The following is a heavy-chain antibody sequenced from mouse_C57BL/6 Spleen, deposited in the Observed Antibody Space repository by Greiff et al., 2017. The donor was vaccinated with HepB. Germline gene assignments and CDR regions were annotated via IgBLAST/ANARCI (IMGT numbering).Heavy chain of an antibody. Sequence: DVHLVESGGGLVKPGGSLKLSCAASGFTFSDYGMHWVRQAPEKGLEWVAYISSGSSTIYYADTVKGRFTISRDNAKNTLFLQMTSLRSEDTAMYYCARGAGPYFDYWGQGTTLTVSS. D-gene: IGHD3-3*01. CDR3: ARGAGPYFDY. CDR1: GFTFSDYG. J-gene: IGHJ2*01. CDR2: ISSGSSTI. V-gene: IGHV5-17*01.